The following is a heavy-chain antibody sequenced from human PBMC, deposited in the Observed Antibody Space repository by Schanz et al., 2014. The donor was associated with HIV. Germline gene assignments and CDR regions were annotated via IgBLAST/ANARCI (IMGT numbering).Heavy chain of an antibody. J-gene: IGHJ3*02. Sequence: EVQLVETGGGLIQPGGSLRLSCAVSGFTISSNYMSWVRQAPGKGLEWVSVVYIGDSTFYANSVKGRFTISRDDSKNTLYLQMNSLRAEDTAVYYCARGLPTPAAFDIWGQGTMVTVSS. CDR2: VYIGDST. CDR1: GFTISSNY. CDR3: ARGLPTPAAFDI. D-gene: IGHD3-16*01. V-gene: IGHV3-53*02.